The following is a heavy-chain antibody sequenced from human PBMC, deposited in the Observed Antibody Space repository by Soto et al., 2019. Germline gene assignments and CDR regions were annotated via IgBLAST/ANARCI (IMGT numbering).Heavy chain of an antibody. V-gene: IGHV5-51*01. CDR3: ARRKKVVAAAEYYYYGMDV. CDR1: GYSFTSYW. D-gene: IGHD2-15*01. Sequence: GESLKISCKGSGYSFTSYWIGWVRQMPGKGLEWMGIIYPGDSDTRYSPSFQGQVTISADKSISTAYLQWSSLKASDTAMYYCARRKKVVAAAEYYYYGMDVWGQGTTVTVSS. CDR2: IYPGDSDT. J-gene: IGHJ6*02.